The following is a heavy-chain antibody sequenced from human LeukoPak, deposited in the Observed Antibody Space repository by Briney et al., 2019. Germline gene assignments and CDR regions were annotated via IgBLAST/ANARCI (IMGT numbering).Heavy chain of an antibody. J-gene: IGHJ3*02. Sequence: ASVKVSCKASGGTFSSYAISWVRQAPGQGLEWMGRIIPILGIANYAQKFQGRVTITADKSTSTAYMELSSLRSGDTAVYYCARDASTLWELDAFDIWGQGTMVTVSS. V-gene: IGHV1-69*04. CDR1: GGTFSSYA. CDR2: IIPILGIA. CDR3: ARDASTLWELDAFDI. D-gene: IGHD1-26*01.